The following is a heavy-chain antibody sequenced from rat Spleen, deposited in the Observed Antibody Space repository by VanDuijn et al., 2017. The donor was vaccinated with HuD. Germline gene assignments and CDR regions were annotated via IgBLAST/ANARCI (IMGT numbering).Heavy chain of an antibody. CDR2: ISWGGTKT. V-gene: IGHV5-36*01. J-gene: IGHJ2*01. Sequence: EVKLVESGGGLVQPGRSLKLSCAASGFTFDDYEMTWVRQVPKNGLEWVSSISWGGTKTYYPDNVKGRVTISRDNAKSALYLQMSKLGSEDTAIYYCARAMMDYWGQGVMVTVSS. CDR3: ARAMMDY. CDR1: GFTFDDYE. D-gene: IGHD1-12*01.